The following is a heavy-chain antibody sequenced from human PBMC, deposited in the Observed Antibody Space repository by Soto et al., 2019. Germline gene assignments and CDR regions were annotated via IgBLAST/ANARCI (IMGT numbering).Heavy chain of an antibody. D-gene: IGHD2-15*01. Sequence: SETLSLTCTVSGGSVLSGAHYWTWIRQRPGKGLEWIGKIFFSGDTHYNPALKSRLFFSIDTANNQFSLKLTSVTPADTAIYYCARDNYGGMLDSWG. CDR3: ARDNYGGMLDS. CDR1: GGSVLSGAHY. V-gene: IGHV4-31*03. CDR2: IFFSGDT. J-gene: IGHJ5*01.